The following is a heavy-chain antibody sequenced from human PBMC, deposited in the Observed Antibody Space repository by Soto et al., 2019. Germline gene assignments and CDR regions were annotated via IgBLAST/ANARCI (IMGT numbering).Heavy chain of an antibody. CDR3: GKDLVPGELAVVDY. V-gene: IGHV3-30*18. CDR2: ISYDGSEK. D-gene: IGHD1-7*01. Sequence: QVQLVESGGGVVQPGGSLKLSCAASGFTFSSSGMHWARQAPGKGLEWVASISYDGSEKYYSDSVKGRFSISRDNSKNTLHLHMSSLGTVDTAVYYCGKDLVPGELAVVDYWGPGTLVTVSS. CDR1: GFTFSSSG. J-gene: IGHJ4*02.